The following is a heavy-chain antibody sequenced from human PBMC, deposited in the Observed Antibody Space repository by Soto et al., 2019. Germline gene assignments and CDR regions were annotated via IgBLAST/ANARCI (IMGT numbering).Heavy chain of an antibody. V-gene: IGHV5-51*01. J-gene: IGHJ6*02. D-gene: IGHD2-2*02. CDR3: ARLSGCSSTSCYTHMDV. CDR1: GCSFTSYW. Sequence: GESLTISCTSSGCSFTSYWIGWVRRMPGKGLEWMGIIYPGDSDTRYSPSFQGQVTISADKSISTAYLQWSSLKASDTAMYYCARLSGCSSTSCYTHMDVWGQGTTVTVSS. CDR2: IYPGDSDT.